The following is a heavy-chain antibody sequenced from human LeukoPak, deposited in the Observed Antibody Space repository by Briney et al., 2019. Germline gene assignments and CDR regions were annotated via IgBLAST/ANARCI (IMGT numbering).Heavy chain of an antibody. CDR1: GGSMSSYY. V-gene: IGHV4-4*07. CDR2: IYTRGST. J-gene: IGHJ4*02. Sequence: PSETLSLTCTVSGGSMSSYYWSWIRQPAGKGLEWIGRIYTRGSTNYNPSLKSRVTISVDTSKNQFSLRLSSVTAADTAVYYCARVRDIYLGESTFDYWGQGTLVTVSS. D-gene: IGHD3-10*01. CDR3: ARVRDIYLGESTFDY.